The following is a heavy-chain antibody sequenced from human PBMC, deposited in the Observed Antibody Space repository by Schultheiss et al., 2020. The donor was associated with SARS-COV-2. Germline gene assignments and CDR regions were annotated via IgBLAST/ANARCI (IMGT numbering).Heavy chain of an antibody. CDR2: IWYDGSNK. J-gene: IGHJ4*02. V-gene: IGHV3-33*06. Sequence: GGSLRLSCAASGFSFSSYGMHWVRQAPGKGLEWVAVIWYDGSNKYYADSVKGRFTISRDNSKNTLYLQMNSLRAEDTAVYYCAKDRGDYVADYWGQGTLVTVSS. D-gene: IGHD4-17*01. CDR1: GFSFSSYG. CDR3: AKDRGDYVADY.